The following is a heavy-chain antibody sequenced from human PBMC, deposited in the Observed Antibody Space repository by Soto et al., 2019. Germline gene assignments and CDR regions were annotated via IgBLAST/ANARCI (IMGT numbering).Heavy chain of an antibody. Sequence: PGESLKISCKGSGYSFTSYWISWVRQLPGKGLEWMGRIDPSDSYTDYSPSFQGHVTISADKSISTAYLQWSSLKASDTAMYYCAQRSEIYPGFDRWGQASLVTVSS. CDR2: IDPSDSYT. D-gene: IGHD1-1*01. V-gene: IGHV5-10-1*01. CDR3: AQRSEIYPGFDR. CDR1: GYSFTSYW. J-gene: IGHJ4*02.